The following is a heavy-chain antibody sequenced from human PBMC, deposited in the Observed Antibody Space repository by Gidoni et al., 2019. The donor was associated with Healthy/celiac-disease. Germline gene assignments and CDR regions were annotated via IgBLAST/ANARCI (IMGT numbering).Heavy chain of an antibody. CDR1: GGSFSGYY. CDR3: ASYGIAVAGPDY. D-gene: IGHD6-19*01. Sequence: QVQLQQWGAGLLTPSETLSLTCAVDGGSFSGYYWSWIRQPPGKGLEWIGEINHSGRTNYTPSLKRRVTLSVDTSKYQFSLKLSSVTAADTAVYYCASYGIAVAGPDYWGQGTLVTVSS. J-gene: IGHJ4*02. CDR2: INHSGRT. V-gene: IGHV4-34*01.